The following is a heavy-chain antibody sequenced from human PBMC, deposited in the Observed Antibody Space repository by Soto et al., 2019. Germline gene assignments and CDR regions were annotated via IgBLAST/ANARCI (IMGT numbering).Heavy chain of an antibody. J-gene: IGHJ4*02. V-gene: IGHV2-5*02. CDR2: IYWDDDK. Sequence: QITLKESGPTLVNPTQTLTLTCTFSGFSLSTSGVGVGWIRRPPGKALEWLALIYWDDDKRYSPSLKSRLNNTKDTSKNKVVLTMTNMDPVDTATYYCAHPGDTAIREGYFAYWGQGTLVTVST. CDR3: AHPGDTAIREGYFAY. D-gene: IGHD2-2*02. CDR1: GFSLSTSGVG.